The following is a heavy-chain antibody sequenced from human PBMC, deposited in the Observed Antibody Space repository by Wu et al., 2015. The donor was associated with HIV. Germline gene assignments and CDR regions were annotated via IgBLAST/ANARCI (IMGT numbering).Heavy chain of an antibody. V-gene: IGHV1-69*01. D-gene: IGHD3/OR15-3a*01. CDR2: ITGMFGTA. CDR3: ARGTYYYESSLDY. Sequence: QVQLVQSGAEVKKPGASVKVSCKASGGTFSSYAITWVRQAPGQGLEWMGGITGMFGTANYAQKFQGRVTMTTEEITSTAYMELNSLRSDDTAVYYCARGTYYYESSLDYWGQGTLVTVSS. CDR1: GGTFSSYA. J-gene: IGHJ4*02.